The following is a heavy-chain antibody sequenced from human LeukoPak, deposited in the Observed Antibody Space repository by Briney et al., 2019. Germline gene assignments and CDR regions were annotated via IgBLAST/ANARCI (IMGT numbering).Heavy chain of an antibody. CDR1: GGSISSGGYS. Sequence: PSETLSLTCAVSGGSISSGGYSWSWIRQPPGEGLEWIGYIYHSGSTYYNPSLKSRVTISVDRSKSQFSLKVTSVTAADTAVYYCARIAGGGYDHFDYWGQGTLVTVSS. D-gene: IGHD5-12*01. CDR3: ARIAGGGYDHFDY. V-gene: IGHV4-30-2*01. CDR2: IYHSGST. J-gene: IGHJ4*02.